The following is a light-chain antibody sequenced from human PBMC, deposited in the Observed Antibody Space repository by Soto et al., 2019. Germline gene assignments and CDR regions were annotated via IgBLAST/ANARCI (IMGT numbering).Light chain of an antibody. Sequence: IVMTQSPXTXXVSPXGXXXXXXXXXXXXSNNLAWYQQKPGQAPRLLIYGASTRAAGIPGRFSGSGSGTEFTLIISSLQSDDFAVYYCQQYHNAGSTFGQGTKVEI. CDR1: XXXSNN. CDR2: GAS. J-gene: IGKJ1*01. V-gene: IGKV3-15*01. CDR3: QQYHNAGST.